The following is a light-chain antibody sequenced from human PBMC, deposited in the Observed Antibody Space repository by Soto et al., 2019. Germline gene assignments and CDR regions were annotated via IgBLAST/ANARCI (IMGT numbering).Light chain of an antibody. CDR3: GAWDDSLNGNYV. V-gene: IGLV1-44*01. Sequence: QSVLTQPPSASGTPGQRVTISCSGSTSNIGSNTVNWYQQLPGTAPKLLIYNNNERPSGVPDRFSGSKSGNSASLAISGLQSDDEADYYCGAWDDSLNGNYVFGTGTKATVL. CDR1: TSNIGSNT. J-gene: IGLJ1*01. CDR2: NNN.